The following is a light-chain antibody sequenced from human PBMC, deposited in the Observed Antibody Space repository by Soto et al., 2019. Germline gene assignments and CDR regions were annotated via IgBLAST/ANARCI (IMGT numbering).Light chain of an antibody. Sequence: QSVLTQPPSASGTPGQRVTISCSGSSSNIGSNSVNWYHQQLPGTAPKLLIYGNNQRPSGVPARFSGSKSGTSASLAISDLQPEDEADYYCGAWDDSLNGPVFGGGTKLTVL. CDR3: GAWDDSLNGPV. CDR1: SSNIGSNS. CDR2: GNN. V-gene: IGLV1-44*01. J-gene: IGLJ2*01.